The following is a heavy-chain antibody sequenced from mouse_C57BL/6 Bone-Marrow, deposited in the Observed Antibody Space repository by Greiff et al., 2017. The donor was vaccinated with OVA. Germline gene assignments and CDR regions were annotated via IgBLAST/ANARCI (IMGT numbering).Heavy chain of an antibody. Sequence: VQLQQPGAELVKPGASVKLSCKASGYTFTSYWMHWVKQRPGQGLEWIGMIHPNSGSTNYNEKFKSKATLTVDKSSSTAYMQLSSLTSEDSAVYYGTRSLLLRSYFDYWGKGTTLTVSS. D-gene: IGHD1-1*01. J-gene: IGHJ2*01. CDR1: GYTFTSYW. CDR2: IHPNSGST. CDR3: TRSLLLRSYFDY. V-gene: IGHV1-64*01.